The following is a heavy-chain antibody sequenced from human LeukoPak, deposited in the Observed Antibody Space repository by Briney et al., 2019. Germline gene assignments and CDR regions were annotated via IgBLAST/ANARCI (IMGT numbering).Heavy chain of an antibody. CDR3: ARGISNMEGASRYYYYYMDV. V-gene: IGHV1-8*03. J-gene: IGHJ6*03. CDR2: MNPNSGNT. CDR1: GYTFTSYD. Sequence: ASVKVSCKASGYTFTSYDINWVRQATGQGLEWMGWMNPNSGNTGYAQKFQGRVTITRNTSISTAYMELSSLRSEDTAVYYCARGISNMEGASRYYYYYMDVWGKGTTVTVSS. D-gene: IGHD1-26*01.